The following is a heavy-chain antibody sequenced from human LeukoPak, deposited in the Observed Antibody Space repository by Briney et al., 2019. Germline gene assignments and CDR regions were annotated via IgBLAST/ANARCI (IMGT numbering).Heavy chain of an antibody. Sequence: GGSLRLSCAASGFTFSSYSMNWVRQAPGKGLEWVTSISSSSSYIYYADSVKGRFTISRDNAKNSLYLQMNSLRAEDTAVYYCAKRPDHGDYAGGSEYFDYWGQGTLVTVSS. V-gene: IGHV3-21*01. CDR1: GFTFSSYS. D-gene: IGHD4-17*01. J-gene: IGHJ4*02. CDR2: ISSSSSYI. CDR3: AKRPDHGDYAGGSEYFDY.